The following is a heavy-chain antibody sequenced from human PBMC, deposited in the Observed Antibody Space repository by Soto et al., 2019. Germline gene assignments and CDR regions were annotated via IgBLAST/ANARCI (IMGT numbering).Heavy chain of an antibody. J-gene: IGHJ6*02. CDR1: GFIFGTYG. CDR2: ISYDGNKE. CDR3: AKETATSVDYYYFNGLDV. V-gene: IGHV3-30*18. Sequence: QVQLVESGGGVVQPGRSLRLSCSASGFIFGTYGMDWVRQAPGKGLEWVALISYDGNKEFYADSVKGRFTISRDNCRNTLYLQMSSLKPEDTAMYYCAKETATSVDYYYFNGLDVWGPGTTVSVSS. D-gene: IGHD1-1*01.